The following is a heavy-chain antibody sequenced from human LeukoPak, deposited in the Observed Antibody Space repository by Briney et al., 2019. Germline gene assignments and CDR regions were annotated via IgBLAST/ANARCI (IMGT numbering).Heavy chain of an antibody. CDR1: GYNFNTYW. Sequence: KRGESLKISCKGSGYNFNTYWIGWVRQMPGKGLEWMGIIYPGDSDTRYSPSFQGQVTMSVDKSINTAYLQWSSLKASDTAIYYCARQTCSGGSCYSGVGWFNPWGQGTLVTVSS. CDR2: IYPGDSDT. J-gene: IGHJ5*02. V-gene: IGHV5-51*01. D-gene: IGHD2-15*01. CDR3: ARQTCSGGSCYSGVGWFNP.